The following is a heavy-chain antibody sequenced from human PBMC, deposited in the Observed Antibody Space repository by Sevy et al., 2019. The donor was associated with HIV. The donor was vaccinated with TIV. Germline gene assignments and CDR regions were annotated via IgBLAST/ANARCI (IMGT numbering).Heavy chain of an antibody. CDR1: GFTFSSYA. D-gene: IGHD3-22*01. Sequence: GGSLRLSCTASGFTFSSYAMYWVRQAPGKGLEWVAVISYDGNNKDYADSVKDLFTISRDNSKNTLYLQMNSLRAEDTAVYYCASHYYDSTGYYYPLDYWGQRTLVTVSS. J-gene: IGHJ4*02. V-gene: IGHV3-30*04. CDR3: ASHYYDSTGYYYPLDY. CDR2: ISYDGNNK.